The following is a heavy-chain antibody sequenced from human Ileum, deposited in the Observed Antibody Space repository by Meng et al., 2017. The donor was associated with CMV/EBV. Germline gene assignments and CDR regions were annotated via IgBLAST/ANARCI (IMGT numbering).Heavy chain of an antibody. CDR3: ARLGVTGFDY. V-gene: IGHV4-39*07. Sequence: QLQLQESCPGLGKPSDPLSLTCTVSGCSISRSSYYWGGIRQPPGKGLEWIGSIYYSGSTYYNPSLKSRVTISVDTSKNQFSLRLSSVTAADTAVYYCARLGVTGFDYWGQGTLVTVSS. D-gene: IGHD3-16*01. CDR2: IYYSGST. CDR1: GCSISRSSYY. J-gene: IGHJ4*02.